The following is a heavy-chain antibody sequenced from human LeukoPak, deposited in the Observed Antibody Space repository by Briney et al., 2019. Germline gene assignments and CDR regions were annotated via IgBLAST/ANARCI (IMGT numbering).Heavy chain of an antibody. CDR1: GGSISSYY. J-gene: IGHJ4*02. D-gene: IGHD5-24*01. V-gene: IGHV4-59*08. Sequence: PSETLSLTCTVSGGSISSYYWSWIRQPPGKGLEWIGYIYYSGSTNYNPSLKSRVTISVDTSKNQFSLKLSSVTAADTAVYYCARWDGVATIDYWGQGTLVTVSS. CDR2: IYYSGST. CDR3: ARWDGVATIDY.